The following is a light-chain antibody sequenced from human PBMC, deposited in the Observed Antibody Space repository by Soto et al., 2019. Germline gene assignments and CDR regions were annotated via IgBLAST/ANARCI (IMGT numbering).Light chain of an antibody. CDR3: QQYGSSPRT. CDR1: QSVSSSY. V-gene: IGKV3-20*01. Sequence: EIVLTQSPGTLSLSPGERATLSFRASQSVSSSYLAWYQQKPGQAPRLLIYGASSMATGIPDRFSGSGSGTDFTLTISRLEPEDFAVYYCQQYGSSPRTLGEGTKVEIK. J-gene: IGKJ1*01. CDR2: GAS.